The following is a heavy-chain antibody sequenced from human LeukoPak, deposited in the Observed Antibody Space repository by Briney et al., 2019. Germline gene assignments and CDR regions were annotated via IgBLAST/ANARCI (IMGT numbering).Heavy chain of an antibody. CDR1: GFTFSSYG. V-gene: IGHV3-30*02. J-gene: IGHJ4*02. D-gene: IGHD3-9*01. Sequence: PGGSLRLSCAASGFTFSSYGMHWVRQAPGKGLEWVAFIRYDGSNKYYADSVKGRFTISRDNSKNTLYLQMNSLRAEDTAVYYCAKDTATSVLRYFDWLLFRGGYFDYWGQGTLVTVSS. CDR2: IRYDGSNK. CDR3: AKDTATSVLRYFDWLLFRGGYFDY.